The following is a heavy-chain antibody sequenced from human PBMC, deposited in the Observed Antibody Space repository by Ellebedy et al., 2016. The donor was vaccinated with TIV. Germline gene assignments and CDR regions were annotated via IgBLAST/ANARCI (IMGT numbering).Heavy chain of an antibody. CDR2: IYPGDSDT. Sequence: GESLKISCKGSGYSFTSYWIGWVRQMPGKGLEWMGIIYPGDSDTRYSPSFQGQVTISADKSISTAYLQWSSLKASDTAMYYCARHGWAVAGHTLFDPWGQGTLVTVSS. CDR3: ARHGWAVAGHTLFDP. CDR1: GYSFTSYW. V-gene: IGHV5-51*01. D-gene: IGHD6-19*01. J-gene: IGHJ5*02.